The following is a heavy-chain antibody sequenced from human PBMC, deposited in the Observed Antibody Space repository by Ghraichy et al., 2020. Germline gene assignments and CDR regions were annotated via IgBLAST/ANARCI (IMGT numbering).Heavy chain of an antibody. CDR1: GYSISSGYS. CDR2: IYHSGST. Sequence: SQTLSLTCAVSGYSISSGYSWGWIRQPPGKGLEWIGTIYHSGSTYYNPSLYSRVTMSLDTSTFQFSLKLTSVSAADTAVYYCARISLTGNGGRGYFEFWGQGTLVTVSS. J-gene: IGHJ4*02. CDR3: ARISLTGNGGRGYFEF. D-gene: IGHD3-16*02. V-gene: IGHV4-38-2*01.